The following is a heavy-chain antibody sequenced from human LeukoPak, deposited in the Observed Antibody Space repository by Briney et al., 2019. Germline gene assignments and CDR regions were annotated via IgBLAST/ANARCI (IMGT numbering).Heavy chain of an antibody. CDR3: ARGGATIFGVVKGPAYYYMDV. D-gene: IGHD3-3*01. Sequence: EASVKVSCKASGGTFTSYDINWVRQATGQGLEWMGWMNPNSGNTGYAQKFQGRVTITRNTSISTAYMELSSLRSEDTAVYYCARGGATIFGVVKGPAYYYMDVWGKGTTVTVSS. J-gene: IGHJ6*03. CDR2: MNPNSGNT. CDR1: GGTFTSYD. V-gene: IGHV1-8*03.